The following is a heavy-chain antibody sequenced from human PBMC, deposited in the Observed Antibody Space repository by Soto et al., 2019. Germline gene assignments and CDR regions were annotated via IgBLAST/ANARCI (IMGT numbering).Heavy chain of an antibody. J-gene: IGHJ4*02. CDR2: ISGSGGST. Sequence: HPGGSLRLSCAASGFTFSSYAMSWVRQAPGKGLEWVSAISGSGGSTYYADSVKGRFTIPRDNSKNKLYLQMNSLRAEDTAVYYCAKDLGGSYYDYFDYWGQGTLVTVSS. CDR1: GFTFSSYA. D-gene: IGHD1-26*01. V-gene: IGHV3-23*01. CDR3: AKDLGGSYYDYFDY.